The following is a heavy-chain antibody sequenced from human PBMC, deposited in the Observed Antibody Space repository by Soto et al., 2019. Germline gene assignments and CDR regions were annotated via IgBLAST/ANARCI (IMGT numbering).Heavy chain of an antibody. J-gene: IGHJ4*02. CDR3: AKDRGGYSYGYAFDY. Sequence: QPGGSLRLSCAASEFTFSSYWMSWVRQAPGKGLEWVAVISYDGSNKYYADSVKGRFTISRDNSKNTLYLQMNSLRAEDTAVYYCAKDRGGYSYGYAFDYWGQGTLVTVSS. CDR1: EFTFSSYW. V-gene: IGHV3-30*18. D-gene: IGHD5-18*01. CDR2: ISYDGSNK.